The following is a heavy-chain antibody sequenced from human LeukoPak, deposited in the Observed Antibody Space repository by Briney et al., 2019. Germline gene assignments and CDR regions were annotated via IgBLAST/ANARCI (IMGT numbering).Heavy chain of an antibody. CDR3: AKATGYLL. CDR1: GFTFTTYA. V-gene: IGHV3-23*01. J-gene: IGHJ4*02. CDR2: ISGSDGST. D-gene: IGHD1-14*01. Sequence: GGSLRLSCAASGFTFTTYAVSWVRQAPGKGLEWVSTISGSDGSTYYADSVKGRFTISRDNSENTLYLQMNSLRAEDTAVYYCAKATGYLLWGQGALVIVSS.